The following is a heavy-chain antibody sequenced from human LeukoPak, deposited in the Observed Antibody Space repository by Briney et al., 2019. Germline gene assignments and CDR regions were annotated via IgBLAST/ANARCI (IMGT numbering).Heavy chain of an antibody. D-gene: IGHD6-13*01. V-gene: IGHV3-7*03. CDR1: GFTFSSYG. J-gene: IGHJ4*02. CDR3: AKDRWDY. CDR2: IKQDGSEK. Sequence: GGSLRLSCAASGFTFSSYGMHWVRQAPGKGLEWVANIKQDGSEKYYVDSVKGRFTISRDNAKNSLYLQMNSLRAEDTAVYYCAKDRWDYWGQGTLVTVSS.